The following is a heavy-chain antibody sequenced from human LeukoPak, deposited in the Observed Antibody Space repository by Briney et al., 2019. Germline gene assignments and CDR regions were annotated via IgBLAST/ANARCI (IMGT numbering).Heavy chain of an antibody. CDR2: IYYSGST. D-gene: IGHD6-13*01. J-gene: IGHJ4*02. CDR1: GGSISSYY. CDR3: ARHFRAAAGRIDY. Sequence: EASETLSLTCTVSGGSISSYYWSWIRQPPGKGLEWIGYIYYSGSTNYNPPLKSRVTISVDTSKNQFSLKLSSVTAADTAVYYCARHFRAAAGRIDYWGQGTLVTVSS. V-gene: IGHV4-59*08.